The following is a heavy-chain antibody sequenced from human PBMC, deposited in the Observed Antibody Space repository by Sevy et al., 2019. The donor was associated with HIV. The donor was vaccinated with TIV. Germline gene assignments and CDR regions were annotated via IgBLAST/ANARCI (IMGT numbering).Heavy chain of an antibody. D-gene: IGHD4-17*01. CDR2: IIPIFGTA. CDR3: AGGYGDYGGGYYYGMDV. CDR1: GGTFSSYA. V-gene: IGHV1-69*13. J-gene: IGHJ6*02. Sequence: ASVKVSCKASGGTFSSYAISWVRQAPGQGLEWMGGIIPIFGTANYAQKFQGRVTITADESTSTAYMELSSLRSEDTAVYYCAGGYGDYGGGYYYGMDVWGQGTTVTVSS.